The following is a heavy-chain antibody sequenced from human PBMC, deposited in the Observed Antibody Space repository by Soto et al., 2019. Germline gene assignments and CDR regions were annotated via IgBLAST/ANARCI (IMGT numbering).Heavy chain of an antibody. CDR3: ARVLGNDAFDI. CDR1: NGSISSSNW. J-gene: IGHJ3*02. V-gene: IGHV4-4*02. Sequence: SETLSLTCSVSNGSISSSNWWSWVRQPPGKGLEWIGEIYHSGSTNYNPSLKSRVTISVDKSKNQFSLKLSSVTAADTAVYYCARVLGNDAFDIWGQGTMVTVSS. D-gene: IGHD3-3*02. CDR2: IYHSGST.